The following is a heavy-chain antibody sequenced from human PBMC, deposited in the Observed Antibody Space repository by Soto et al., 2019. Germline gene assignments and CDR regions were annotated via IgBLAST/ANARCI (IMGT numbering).Heavy chain of an antibody. Sequence: QVQLVESGGGVVQPGRSLRLSCAASGFTFSSYAMHWVRQAPGKGLEWVAVISYDGSNKYYADSVKGRFTISRDNSKNTLYLQMNSLRAEDTAVYYCAKGGDCSGGSCYTADYWGQGTLVTVSS. CDR3: AKGGDCSGGSCYTADY. V-gene: IGHV3-30-3*01. D-gene: IGHD2-15*01. CDR1: GFTFSSYA. J-gene: IGHJ4*02. CDR2: ISYDGSNK.